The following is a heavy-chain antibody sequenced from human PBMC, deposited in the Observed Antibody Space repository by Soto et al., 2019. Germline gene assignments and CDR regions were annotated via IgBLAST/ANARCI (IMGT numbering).Heavy chain of an antibody. CDR1: CGSISSSSYY. CDR2: IYYSGST. D-gene: IGHD6-19*01. V-gene: IGHV4-39*01. J-gene: IGHJ4*02. CDR3: ARHVAGYSSGLDY. Sequence: KASETLSLTCTVSCGSISSSSYYWGWIRQPPGKGLEWIGSIYYSGSTYYNPSLKSRVTISVDTSKNQFSLKLSSVTAADTAVYYCARHVAGYSSGLDYWGQGTLVTAPQ.